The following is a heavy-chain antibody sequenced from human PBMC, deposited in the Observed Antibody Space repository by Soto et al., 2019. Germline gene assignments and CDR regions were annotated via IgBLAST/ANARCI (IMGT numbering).Heavy chain of an antibody. V-gene: IGHV3-23*01. D-gene: IGHD3-3*01. CDR2: ISGSGAST. CDR1: GFTFSTYA. J-gene: IGHJ4*02. CDR3: AKARAQYYDFWSGYPVDY. Sequence: GGSLRLSCAASGFTFSTYAMTWVRQGPGKGLEWVSAISGSGASTYYADSVKGRFTISRDNSKNTLYLQMNSLRAEDTAVYYCAKARAQYYDFWSGYPVDYWGQGTLVTVSS.